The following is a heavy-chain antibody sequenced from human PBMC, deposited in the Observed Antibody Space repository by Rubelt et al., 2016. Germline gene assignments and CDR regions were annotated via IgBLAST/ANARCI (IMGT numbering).Heavy chain of an antibody. D-gene: IGHD6-19*01. V-gene: IGHV1-46*01. CDR3: ASPEDSSGWYW. CDR2: INPSGGST. Sequence: QGLEWMGIINPSGGSTSYAQKFQGRVTMTRDTSTSTVYMELSSLRSEDTAVYYCASPEDSSGWYWWGQGTLVTVSS. J-gene: IGHJ4*02.